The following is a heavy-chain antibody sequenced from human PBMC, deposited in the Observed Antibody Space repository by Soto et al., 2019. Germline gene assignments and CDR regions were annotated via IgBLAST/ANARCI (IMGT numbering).Heavy chain of an antibody. CDR1: GFTFSNYA. Sequence: GGSLRLSCAGSGFTFSNYAMSWVRQAPGKGLEWVSAISASGVKTNYAGSVKGRFTISRDNSRNTLYLHMNSLRAEDTAIYYCAKDRYDHLFDYWGQGTQVTVSS. D-gene: IGHD1-1*01. CDR3: AKDRYDHLFDY. J-gene: IGHJ4*02. CDR2: ISASGVKT. V-gene: IGHV3-23*01.